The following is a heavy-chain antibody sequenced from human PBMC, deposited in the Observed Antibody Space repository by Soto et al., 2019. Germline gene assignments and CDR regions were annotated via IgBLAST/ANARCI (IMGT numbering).Heavy chain of an antibody. J-gene: IGHJ4*02. V-gene: IGHV4-39*01. CDR2: IYYSGST. CDR3: ARISEGYYFDY. Sequence: PSETLSLTCTVSGGSISSSSYYWGWIRQPPGKGLEWIGSIYYSGSTYYNPSLKSRVTISVDTSKNQFSLKLSSVTAADTAVYYRARISEGYYFDYWGQGTLVTVSS. CDR1: GGSISSSSYY.